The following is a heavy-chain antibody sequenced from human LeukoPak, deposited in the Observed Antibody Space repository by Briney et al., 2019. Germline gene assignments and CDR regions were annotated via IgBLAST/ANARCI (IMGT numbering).Heavy chain of an antibody. CDR2: IYYSGST. Sequence: PSETLSLTCTVSGDSISSSSSYWGWIRQPPGKGLEWIGSIYYSGSTYYNTSLKGRVTISVDTSKNQFSLKLSSVTAADTAVYYCARGGGPDYYYYYMDVWGKGTTVTVSS. J-gene: IGHJ6*03. CDR3: ARGGGPDYYYYYMDV. CDR1: GDSISSSSSY. D-gene: IGHD3-16*01. V-gene: IGHV4-39*07.